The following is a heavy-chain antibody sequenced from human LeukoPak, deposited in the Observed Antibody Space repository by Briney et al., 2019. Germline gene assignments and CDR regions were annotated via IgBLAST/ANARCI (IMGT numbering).Heavy chain of an antibody. J-gene: IGHJ6*03. D-gene: IGHD3-22*01. CDR2: ISGSGGST. Sequence: GGSLRLSCAASGFTFSSYAMSWVRKAPGKGLEWVSAISGSGGSTYYADSVKGRFTISRDNSKNTLYLQMNSLRAEDTAVYYCATSSYESSPYYYYMDVWGKGTTVTVSS. V-gene: IGHV3-23*01. CDR3: ATSSYESSPYYYYMDV. CDR1: GFTFSSYA.